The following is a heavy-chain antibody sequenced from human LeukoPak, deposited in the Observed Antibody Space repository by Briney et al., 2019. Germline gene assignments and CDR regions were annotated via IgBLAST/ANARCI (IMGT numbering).Heavy chain of an antibody. CDR2: ISGSGGST. CDR1: GFTFSSYA. D-gene: IGHD3-10*01. V-gene: IGHV3-23*01. CDR3: AKTPTLLWFGEFYDAFDI. Sequence: GSLRLSCAASGFTFSSYAMSWVRQAPGKGLEWVSAISGSGGSTYYADSVKGRFTISRDNSKNTLYLQMNSLRAEDTAVYYCAKTPTLLWFGEFYDAFDIWGQGTMVTVSS. J-gene: IGHJ3*02.